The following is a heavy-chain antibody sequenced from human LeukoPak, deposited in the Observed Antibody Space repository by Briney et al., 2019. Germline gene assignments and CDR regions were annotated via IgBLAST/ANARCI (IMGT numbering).Heavy chain of an antibody. D-gene: IGHD6-13*01. V-gene: IGHV4-59*08. CDR2: IYYSGST. CDR1: GGSISSYY. J-gene: IGHJ4*02. CDR3: ARGWEPYSGSLDY. Sequence: SETLSLTCTVSGGSISSYYWSWIRQPPGKGLEWIGYIYYSGSTNYNPSLKSRVTISVDTSKNQFSLKLSSVTAADTAVYYCARGWEPYSGSLDYWGQGTLVTVSS.